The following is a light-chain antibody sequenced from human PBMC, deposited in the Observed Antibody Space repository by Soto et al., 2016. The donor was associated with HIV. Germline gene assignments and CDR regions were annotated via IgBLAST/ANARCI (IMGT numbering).Light chain of an antibody. J-gene: IGKJ1*01. CDR3: QEYYGT. CDR2: AAS. CDR1: QGISSW. V-gene: IGKV1-9*01. Sequence: DIQLTQSPSFLSASVGDRVTITCRASQGISSWLVWYQQQPGKAPKLLIYAASNLESGVPSRFSGSGSGTDFTLTISSLQPEDFATYYCQEYYGTFGQGTKVDFK.